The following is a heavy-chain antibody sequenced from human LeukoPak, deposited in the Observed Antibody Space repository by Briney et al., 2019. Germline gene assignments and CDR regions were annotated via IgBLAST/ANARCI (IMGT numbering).Heavy chain of an antibody. Sequence: PSETLSLTCAVYGGSFSGYYWSWIRQPPGKGLEWIGEINHSGSTNYNPSLKSRVTISVDTSKNQFSLKLSSVTAADTAVYYCASQTRAYCSGGSCYSGYYYYYYYMDVWGKGTTVTVSS. CDR1: GGSFSGYY. V-gene: IGHV4-34*01. CDR3: ASQTRAYCSGGSCYSGYYYYYYYMDV. J-gene: IGHJ6*03. D-gene: IGHD2-15*01. CDR2: INHSGST.